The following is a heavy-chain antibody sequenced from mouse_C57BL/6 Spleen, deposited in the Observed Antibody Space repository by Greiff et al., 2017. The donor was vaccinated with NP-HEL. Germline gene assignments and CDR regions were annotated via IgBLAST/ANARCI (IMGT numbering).Heavy chain of an antibody. J-gene: IGHJ3*01. CDR1: GYTFTDYY. CDR2: INPNNGGT. Sequence: EVQLQQSGPELVKPGASVKISCKASGYTFTDYYMNWVKQSHGKSLEWIGDINPNNGGTSYNQKFKGKATLTVDKSSSTAYMELRSLTSEDSAVYYWAKTAQATRWFAYWGQGTLVTVSA. V-gene: IGHV1-26*01. CDR3: AKTAQATRWFAY. D-gene: IGHD3-2*02.